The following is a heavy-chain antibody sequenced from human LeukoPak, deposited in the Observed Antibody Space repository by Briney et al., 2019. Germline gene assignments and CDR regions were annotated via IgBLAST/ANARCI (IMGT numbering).Heavy chain of an antibody. CDR3: ARWGTRSAYSVVDY. V-gene: IGHV1-18*01. J-gene: IGHJ4*02. CDR1: GYTFSSYG. CDR2: ISAYNGHT. Sequence: ASVKVSCKASGYTFSSYGLSWVRQAPRQGREWVGWISAYNGHTRYAQNLQGRVTMTTDTSTSTAYMEVRSLRSDDTAVYYCARWGTRSAYSVVDYWGQGTLVTVSS. D-gene: IGHD2-21*01.